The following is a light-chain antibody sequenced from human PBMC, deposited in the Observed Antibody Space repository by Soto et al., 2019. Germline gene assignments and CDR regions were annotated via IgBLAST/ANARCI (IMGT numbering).Light chain of an antibody. Sequence: EIVMTQSPATLSVSPGERATLSCRASQSVSNSLAWHQQKPGQGPRLLIYGASTRATGIPARFSGSGSATDLTLSISVLQSEDFAVCNCQQYSKWSWTFGQGTKVEI. V-gene: IGKV3-15*01. J-gene: IGKJ1*01. CDR1: QSVSNS. CDR3: QQYSKWSWT. CDR2: GAS.